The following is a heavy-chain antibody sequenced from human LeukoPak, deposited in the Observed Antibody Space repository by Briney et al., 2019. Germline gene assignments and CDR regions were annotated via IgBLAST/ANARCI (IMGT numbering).Heavy chain of an antibody. V-gene: IGHV3-7*01. CDR3: ARGRYSSRSGGYYFDI. D-gene: IGHD2-2*01. CDR2: IKKDGIEK. J-gene: IGHJ4*02. Sequence: GGSLRLSCVVSGFTLSSDWMSWVRQAPGKGLEWVANIKKDGIEKYYVESVKGRFTISRDNAKNSLSLQMNSLRAEDTAVYYCARGRYSSRSGGYYFDIWGQGTLVTVSS. CDR1: GFTLSSDW.